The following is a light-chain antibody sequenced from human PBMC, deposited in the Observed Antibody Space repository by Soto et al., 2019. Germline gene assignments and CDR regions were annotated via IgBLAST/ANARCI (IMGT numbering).Light chain of an antibody. V-gene: IGKV3-20*01. CDR3: QLYRTSPPTWT. CDR1: QSVSNNY. J-gene: IGKJ1*01. Sequence: EIVLTQSPGTLSLSPGERATLSCRASQSVSNNYLAWYQQKPGQAPRLLIYGASNRATGIPDRFSGRGSGTDFTLTISRLEPEDFAVYFCQLYRTSPPTWTFGQGTKVDIK. CDR2: GAS.